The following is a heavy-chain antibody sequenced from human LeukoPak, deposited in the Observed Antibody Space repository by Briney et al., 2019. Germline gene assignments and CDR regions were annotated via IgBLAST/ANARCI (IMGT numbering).Heavy chain of an antibody. J-gene: IGHJ4*02. CDR3: ARGGYYYDSSGYYATKRRGIPYDY. V-gene: IGHV1-18*01. CDR1: GYTFTSYG. Sequence: ASVKVSCKASGYTFTSYGISWVRQAPGQELEWMGWISAYNGNTNYAQKLQGRVTMTTDTSTSTAYMELRSLRSDDTAVYYCARGGYYYDSSGYYATKRRGIPYDYWGQGTLVTVSS. CDR2: ISAYNGNT. D-gene: IGHD3-22*01.